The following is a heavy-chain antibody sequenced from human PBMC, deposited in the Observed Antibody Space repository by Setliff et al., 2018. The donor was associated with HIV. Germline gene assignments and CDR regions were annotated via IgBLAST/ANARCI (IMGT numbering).Heavy chain of an antibody. CDR1: GYTFTGYY. CDR2: INPNSGGT. V-gene: IGHV1-2*04. D-gene: IGHD3-3*01. J-gene: IGHJ6*02. CDR3: ARGDAHYNFWSGYLGRTFDYGMDV. Sequence: ASVKVSCKASGYTFTGYYMHWVRQAPGQGLEWMGWINPNSGGTNYAQKFQGWVTMTRDTSISTAYMELSRLRSDDTAVYYCARGDAHYNFWSGYLGRTFDYGMDVWGQGTTVTVSS.